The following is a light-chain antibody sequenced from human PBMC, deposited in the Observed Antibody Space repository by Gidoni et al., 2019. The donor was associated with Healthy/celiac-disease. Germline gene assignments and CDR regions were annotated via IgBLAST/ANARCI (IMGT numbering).Light chain of an antibody. CDR2: EGS. CDR1: SSDVGSYNL. V-gene: IGLV2-23*01. Sequence: QSALTQPASVSVSPSHSITISCTGTSSDVGSYNLVSWYQQPPGKAPKRMIYEGSKRPSGVSKRLSGSKSGNTASLTIYVLQAEDEADYYCCSYAGSSTGVFGGGTKLTVL. CDR3: CSYAGSSTGV. J-gene: IGLJ2*01.